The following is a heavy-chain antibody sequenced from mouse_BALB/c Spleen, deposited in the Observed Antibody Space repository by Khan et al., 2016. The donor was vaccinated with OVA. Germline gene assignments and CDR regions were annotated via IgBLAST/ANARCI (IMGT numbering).Heavy chain of an antibody. J-gene: IGHJ3*01. V-gene: IGHV9-3-1*01. CDR1: GYTLTNYG. D-gene: IGHD2-1*01. Sequence: QVQLVQSGPELKKPGETVKISCKASGYTLTNYGMNWVTQAPGKGLKWMGWINTYTGEPTYAEDFKGRIAFSLETSASTAYLQINNLKNEDTATYFCARSIGNYGFAYWGQGTLVTVSA. CDR2: INTYTGEP. CDR3: ARSIGNYGFAY.